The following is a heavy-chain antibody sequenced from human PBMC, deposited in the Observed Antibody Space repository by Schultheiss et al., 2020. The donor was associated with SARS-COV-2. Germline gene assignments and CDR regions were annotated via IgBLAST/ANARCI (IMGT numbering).Heavy chain of an antibody. CDR2: ISGSGGST. CDR3: ARGLTGIGFGDFMGMDV. V-gene: IGHV3-23*01. CDR1: GFTFTNAW. J-gene: IGHJ6*02. D-gene: IGHD3-10*01. Sequence: GGSLRLSCAASGFTFTNAWMNWVRQAPGKGLEWVSAISGSGGSTYYADSVKGRFTISRDNSENTLFLQINSLRAEDTSVYYCARGLTGIGFGDFMGMDVWGQGTTVTVSS.